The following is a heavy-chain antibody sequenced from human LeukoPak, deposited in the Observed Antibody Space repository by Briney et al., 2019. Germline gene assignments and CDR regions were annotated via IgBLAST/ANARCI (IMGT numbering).Heavy chain of an antibody. Sequence: GESLKISCKGSGYSFTSYWIGWVRQMPGKGLEWMGIIYPGDSDTRYSPSFQGQVTISADKSISTAYLQWSSLKASDTAMYYCATEAYCCGDCHPYGMDVWGQGTTVTVSS. CDR1: GYSFTSYW. V-gene: IGHV5-51*01. CDR2: IYPGDSDT. CDR3: ATEAYCCGDCHPYGMDV. D-gene: IGHD2-21*02. J-gene: IGHJ6*02.